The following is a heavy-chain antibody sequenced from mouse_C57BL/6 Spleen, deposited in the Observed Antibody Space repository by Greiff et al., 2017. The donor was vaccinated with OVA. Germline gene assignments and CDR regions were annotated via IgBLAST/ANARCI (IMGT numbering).Heavy chain of an antibody. CDR3: ARDVSSFPFAY. Sequence: QVKLQQSGSELRSPGSSVKLSCKDFDSEVFPIAYMSWVRQKPGHGFEWIGGILPSIGRTIYGEKFEDKATLDADTQSSTAYMELNSLTSDDSAIYCCARDVSSFPFAYWGQGTLVTVSA. V-gene: IGHV15-2*01. D-gene: IGHD1-1*01. CDR2: ILPSIGRT. CDR1: DSEVFPIAY. J-gene: IGHJ3*01.